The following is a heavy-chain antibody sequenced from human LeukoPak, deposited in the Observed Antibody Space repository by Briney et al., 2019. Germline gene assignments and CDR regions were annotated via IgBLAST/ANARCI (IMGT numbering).Heavy chain of an antibody. CDR3: ARVIILEYYYYDSSGSGPFDY. V-gene: IGHV1-46*01. D-gene: IGHD3-22*01. Sequence: ASVKVSCKASGYTFTSYYMHWVRQAPGQGLEWMEIINPSGGSTSYAQKFQGRVTMTRDTSTSTVYMELRSLRSDDTAVYYCARVIILEYYYYDSSGSGPFDYWGQGTLVTVSS. CDR1: GYTFTSYY. J-gene: IGHJ4*02. CDR2: INPSGGST.